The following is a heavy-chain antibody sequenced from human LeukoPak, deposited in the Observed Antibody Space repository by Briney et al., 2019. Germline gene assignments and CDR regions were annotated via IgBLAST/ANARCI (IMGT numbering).Heavy chain of an antibody. J-gene: IGHJ4*02. Sequence: GGSLRLSCAASGFTFSSHWMYWVRQAPGKGLEWVSRMNTDGSGTSYADSVKGRFTISRDNAKNTLYLQMNSLRPADTAVSFCARDAHLSRLLDSWGQGTLVTVFS. V-gene: IGHV3-74*01. CDR3: ARDAHLSRLLDS. CDR1: GFTFSSHW. CDR2: MNTDGSGT.